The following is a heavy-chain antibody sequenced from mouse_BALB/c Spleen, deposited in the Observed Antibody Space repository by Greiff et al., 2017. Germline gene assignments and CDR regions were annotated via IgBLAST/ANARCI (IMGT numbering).Heavy chain of an antibody. CDR2: ISSGSSTI. V-gene: IGHV5-17*02. Sequence: EVQGVESGGGLVQPGGSRKLSCAASGFTFSSFGMHWVRQAPEKGLEWVAYISSGSSTIYYADTVKGRFTISRDNPKNTLFLQMTSLRSEDTAMYYCARSYYYGSSHWYFDVWGAGTTVTVSS. D-gene: IGHD1-1*01. J-gene: IGHJ1*01. CDR1: GFTFSSFG. CDR3: ARSYYYGSSHWYFDV.